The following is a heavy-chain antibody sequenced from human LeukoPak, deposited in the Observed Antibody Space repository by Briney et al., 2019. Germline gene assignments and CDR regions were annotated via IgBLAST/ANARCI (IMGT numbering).Heavy chain of an antibody. V-gene: IGHV3-48*04. CDR3: ARYDYGDYDPFDY. CDR1: GFTFSSYN. CDR2: ISSSGSTI. D-gene: IGHD4-17*01. Sequence: GSLGIPCAALGFTFSSYNMNLVRQAPRKGVGWGSYISSSGSTIYYADSVKGRFTISRDNAKNSLYLQMNSLRAEDTAVYYCARYDYGDYDPFDYWGQGTLVTVSS. J-gene: IGHJ4*02.